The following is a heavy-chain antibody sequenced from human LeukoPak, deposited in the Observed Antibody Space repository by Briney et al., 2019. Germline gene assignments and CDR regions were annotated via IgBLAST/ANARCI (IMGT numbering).Heavy chain of an antibody. V-gene: IGHV3-7*05. CDR3: ARGRYNWSY. Sequence: PGVPLRLSCAASGLNNFSTYWMTWVRQAPGRGLEWVANIKEDESETYYVESVKVRFTISRDNAKNSLYLQMNNLRAEDTAVYYCARGRYNWSYRGQGTVVTVSS. CDR1: GLNNFSTYW. CDR2: IKEDESET. J-gene: IGHJ4*02. D-gene: IGHD1-20*01.